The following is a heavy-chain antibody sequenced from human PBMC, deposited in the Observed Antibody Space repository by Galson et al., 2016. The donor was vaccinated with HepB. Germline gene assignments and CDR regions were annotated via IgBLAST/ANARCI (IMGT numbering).Heavy chain of an antibody. CDR1: GYTFTAYF. CDR2: INPNVGST. Sequence: SVKVSCKASGYTFTAYFIYWVRQAPGQGLEWMGFINPNVGSTTFAQELQDRVTMTRDTSTSTVFMELSSLRSEDTAVYFCARGDLNYYYALDVWGQGTTVTVSS. CDR3: ARGDLNYYYALDV. J-gene: IGHJ6*02. D-gene: IGHD3-3*01. V-gene: IGHV1-46*04.